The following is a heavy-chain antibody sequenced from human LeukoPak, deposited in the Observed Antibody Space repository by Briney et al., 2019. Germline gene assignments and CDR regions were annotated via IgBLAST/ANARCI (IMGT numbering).Heavy chain of an antibody. J-gene: IGHJ2*01. CDR1: GYTFTSYY. D-gene: IGHD4-11*01. CDR3: ARNDYSNYVGYWYLDL. CDR2: INPSGGST. V-gene: IGHV1-46*01. Sequence: GASVKVSCKASGYTFTSYYMHWVRHAPGQGLEWMGIINPSGGSTSYAQEFEGRVTLTRDTSTSTVYMELSSLRSEDTAVYYCARNDYSNYVGYWYLDLWGRGTLVTVSS.